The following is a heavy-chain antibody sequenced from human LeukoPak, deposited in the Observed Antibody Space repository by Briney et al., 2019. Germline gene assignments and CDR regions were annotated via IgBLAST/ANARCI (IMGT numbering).Heavy chain of an antibody. V-gene: IGHV3-23*01. D-gene: IGHD5-12*01. CDR3: AIDGSRSRYRRYDC. Sequence: GGSLTLTCAACGRIFSSNYWNWVRQALGQGLEWVSDISCSGSSIYYADFAKGRFTISRDNSKYTLYLQMNSLRAEDTAVSSCAIDGSRSRYRRYDCWGQGTLVTVSS. CDR1: GRIFSSNY. CDR2: ISCSGSSI. J-gene: IGHJ4*02.